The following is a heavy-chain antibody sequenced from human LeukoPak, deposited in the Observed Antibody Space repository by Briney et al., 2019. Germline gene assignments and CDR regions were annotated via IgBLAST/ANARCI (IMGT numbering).Heavy chain of an antibody. Sequence: GESLKISCKGPGYRFTSYWIGWVRQMPGKGLEWMGIIYPGDSDTRYSPSFQGQVTISVDKSTTTAYLQWSSLKASDTAMYYCVRLATVAGTLPAFDIWGQGTMVTASS. D-gene: IGHD6-19*01. V-gene: IGHV5-51*01. CDR3: VRLATVAGTLPAFDI. CDR2: IYPGDSDT. J-gene: IGHJ3*02. CDR1: GYRFTSYW.